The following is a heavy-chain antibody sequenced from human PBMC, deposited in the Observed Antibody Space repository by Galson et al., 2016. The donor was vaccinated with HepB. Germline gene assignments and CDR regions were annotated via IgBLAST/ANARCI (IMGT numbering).Heavy chain of an antibody. D-gene: IGHD5-24*01. CDR1: GGTFTSYA. Sequence: SCKASGGTFTSYAISWVRQAPGQGLEWMGGIIPIFGTSNYAQKFQDRVTITADESTSTAYMELSSLRSEDTAVYYCARVRDGYNHYYYYGMDVWGQGTTVTVSS. J-gene: IGHJ6*02. CDR3: ARVRDGYNHYYYYGMDV. CDR2: IIPIFGTS. V-gene: IGHV1-69*01.